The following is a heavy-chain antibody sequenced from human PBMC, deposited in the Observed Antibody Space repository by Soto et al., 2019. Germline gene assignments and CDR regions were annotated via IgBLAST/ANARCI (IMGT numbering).Heavy chain of an antibody. CDR3: ARVYPSDTRYGYVGNNWFDP. D-gene: IGHD5-18*01. Sequence: QVQLVQSGAEVKKPGASVKVSCKASGYTFTSYYMHWVRQAPGQGLEWMGIINPSGGSTSYAQKFQGRVTRTKNTATSTVYVELSSLSSEDTAVYYCARVYPSDTRYGYVGNNWFDPWGQGTLVTVSS. CDR1: GYTFTSYY. V-gene: IGHV1-46*03. J-gene: IGHJ5*02. CDR2: INPSGGST.